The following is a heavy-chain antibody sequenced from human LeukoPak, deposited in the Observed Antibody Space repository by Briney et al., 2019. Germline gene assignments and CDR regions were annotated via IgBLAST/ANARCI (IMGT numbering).Heavy chain of an antibody. CDR3: AKDRGIFGVVIMTFDH. Sequence: GGSLRLSCAASGFTFSDYYMSWIRQAPGKGLEWVSYISSSGSTIYYADSVKGRFTISRDNSKNTLYLQMNSLRAEDTVVYYCAKDRGIFGVVIMTFDHWGQGTLVTVSS. CDR1: GFTFSDYY. V-gene: IGHV3-11*01. D-gene: IGHD3-3*01. CDR2: ISSSGSTI. J-gene: IGHJ4*02.